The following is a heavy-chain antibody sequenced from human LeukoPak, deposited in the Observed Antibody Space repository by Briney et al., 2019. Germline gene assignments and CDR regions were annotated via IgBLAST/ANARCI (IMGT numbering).Heavy chain of an antibody. CDR1: GFTFRTYW. V-gene: IGHV3-7*01. Sequence: GGSLRLSCAASGFTFRTYWMSWVRQAPGKGLEWGASINQGGSETYYVESVKGRFTISRDNAMNSFFLQMNSLRAEDTAVYYCARLIGDRTIYDYWGQGTLVTVSS. CDR2: INQGGSET. CDR3: ARLIGDRTIYDY. J-gene: IGHJ4*02. D-gene: IGHD3-16*01.